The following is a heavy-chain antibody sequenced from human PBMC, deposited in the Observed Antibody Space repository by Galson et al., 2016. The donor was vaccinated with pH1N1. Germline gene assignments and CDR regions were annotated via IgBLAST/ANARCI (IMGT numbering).Heavy chain of an antibody. V-gene: IGHV1-69*13. CDR1: GGTFTSYN. CDR3: AINLGNRAYNYSFDS. J-gene: IGHJ4*02. D-gene: IGHD5-24*01. CDR2: LMPLFGAG. Sequence: SVKVSCKASGGTFTSYNIGWVRQAPGLGPEWVGGLMPLFGAGTSAPKFLGSVTITAEAATSTTYMALSSLTSADTAIYYCAINLGNRAYNYSFDSWGQGTLIAVTS.